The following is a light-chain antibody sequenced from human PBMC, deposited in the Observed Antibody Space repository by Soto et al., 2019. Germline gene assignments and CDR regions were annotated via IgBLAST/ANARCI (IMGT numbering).Light chain of an antibody. CDR2: RTS. CDR3: QQYNNWPIT. CDR1: PSIGAL. Sequence: EVVMTQSPATLSVSPGEGATLSCSASPSIGALLAWYQQRPGQAPRLLISRTSTRDTGVQARSSGSGSVTESTLTITGLQSEDLAVYDCQQYNNWPITFGGGTEVEIK. J-gene: IGKJ4*01. V-gene: IGKV3-15*01.